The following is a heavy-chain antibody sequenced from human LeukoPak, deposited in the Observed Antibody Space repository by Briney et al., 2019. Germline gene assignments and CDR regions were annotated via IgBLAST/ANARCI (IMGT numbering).Heavy chain of an antibody. J-gene: IGHJ4*02. D-gene: IGHD6-13*01. Sequence: SETLSLTCTVSGGSMSSYYWSWIRQPAGKGLEWIGRVYTSGNTNYNPSLKSRVTMSVDTSKNQFSLKLTSVTAADTAVYYCARHNTTWYYFDYWGQGALVTVSS. CDR2: VYTSGNT. CDR1: GGSMSSYY. V-gene: IGHV4-4*07. CDR3: ARHNTTWYYFDY.